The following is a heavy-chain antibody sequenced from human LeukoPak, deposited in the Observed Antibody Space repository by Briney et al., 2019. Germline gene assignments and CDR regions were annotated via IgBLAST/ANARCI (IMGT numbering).Heavy chain of an antibody. D-gene: IGHD3-9*01. CDR3: ARDWRDDILTGSEADWYPHYYGMDV. V-gene: IGHV1-18*01. CDR1: GYIFTSYG. J-gene: IGHJ6*02. Sequence: ASVKVSCKASGYIFTSYGISWVRQAPGQGLEWMGWISGYNGNTNYAQKLQGRVSMTTDTSTSTVYMELRRLRSDDTAVYYCARDWRDDILTGSEADWYPHYYGMDVWGQGTTVTVSS. CDR2: ISGYNGNT.